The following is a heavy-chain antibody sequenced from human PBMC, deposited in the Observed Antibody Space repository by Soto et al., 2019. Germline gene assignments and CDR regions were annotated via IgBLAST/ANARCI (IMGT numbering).Heavy chain of an antibody. Sequence: EVQLVESGGGLVQPGGSLRLSCAVSGFSVSSTFMHWVRQATGKGLEWVAGIHSGGNTFYGDSVKGRFTISRDNSKNLVYLKMTSLSGDDTAVYFCARALVTTPPRTFDYWGQGTLVTVSS. CDR2: IHSGGNT. CDR1: GFSVSSTF. CDR3: ARALVTTPPRTFDY. J-gene: IGHJ4*02. D-gene: IGHD2-21*02. V-gene: IGHV3-66*01.